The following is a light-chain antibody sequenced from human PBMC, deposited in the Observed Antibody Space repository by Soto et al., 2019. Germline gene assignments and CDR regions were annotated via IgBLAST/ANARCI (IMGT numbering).Light chain of an antibody. CDR1: TSSGSNL. CDR2: ASS. J-gene: IGKJ5*01. Sequence: HPPCTLPLATGARSTLSCKTSTSSGSNLLAWYQHKPGQAPRLLIYASSNRATGIPDRFSGSASGTDFTLTINRLEPEDFAVYYCQQYGSSPPITFGQGTRLEIK. CDR3: QQYGSSPPIT. V-gene: IGKV3-20*01.